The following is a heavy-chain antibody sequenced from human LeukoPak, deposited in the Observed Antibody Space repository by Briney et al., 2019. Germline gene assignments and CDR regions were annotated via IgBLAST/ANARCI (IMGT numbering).Heavy chain of an antibody. CDR2: ISSSGSAI. Sequence: GGSLRLSCAASGFTFSDYFMSWIRQAPGKGLEWVSFISSSGSAIYYADSVKGRFTISRDNAKNSLYLQMNSLRAEDKAVYYCARRGAVTDAFDIWGQGTMVTVSS. V-gene: IGHV3-11*04. J-gene: IGHJ3*02. CDR3: ARRGAVTDAFDI. D-gene: IGHD3-16*01. CDR1: GFTFSDYF.